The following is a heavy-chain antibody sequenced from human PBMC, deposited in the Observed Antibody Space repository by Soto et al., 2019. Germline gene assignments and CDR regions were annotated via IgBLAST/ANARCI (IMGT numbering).Heavy chain of an antibody. J-gene: IGHJ4*02. CDR3: ARSRYSGSYFFDY. V-gene: IGHV4-30-4*01. CDR1: GGSISSGDYY. D-gene: IGHD1-26*01. Sequence: SETLSLTCTVSGGSISSGDYYWSWIRQPPGKGLEWIAYIHYSGSTYYNPSLKSRVTISVDTSQNQFSLKLSSVTAADTAVYYCARSRYSGSYFFDYWGQGILVT. CDR2: IHYSGST.